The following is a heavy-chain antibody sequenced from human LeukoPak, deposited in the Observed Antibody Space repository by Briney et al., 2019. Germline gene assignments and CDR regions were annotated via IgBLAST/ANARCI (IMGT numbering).Heavy chain of an antibody. V-gene: IGHV4-59*01. CDR3: ARDSQYYDFWSGYSYDNWFDP. CDR1: GGSISSYY. Sequence: SETLSLTCTVSGGSISSYYWSWIRQPPGKGLEWIGYIYYSGSTSYNPSLKSRVTISVDTSKNQFSLKLSSVTAADTAVYYCARDSQYYDFWSGYSYDNWFDPWGQGTLVTVSS. J-gene: IGHJ5*02. D-gene: IGHD3-3*01. CDR2: IYYSGST.